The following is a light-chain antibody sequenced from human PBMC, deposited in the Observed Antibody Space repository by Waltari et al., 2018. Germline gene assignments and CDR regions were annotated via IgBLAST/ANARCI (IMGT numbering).Light chain of an antibody. Sequence: EIVMTQSPATLSVSPGERATLSCRASQSVSSNLAWYQQKPGQAPRLLIYGASTRATAIPARFSGSGSETEFTLTISGLQSEDFAVYYCQQYNNWPGFGQGTKVEIK. CDR2: GAS. CDR3: QQYNNWPG. CDR1: QSVSSN. V-gene: IGKV3-15*01. J-gene: IGKJ1*01.